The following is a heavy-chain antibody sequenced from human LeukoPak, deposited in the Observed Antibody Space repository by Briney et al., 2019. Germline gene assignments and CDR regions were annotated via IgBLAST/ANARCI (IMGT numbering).Heavy chain of an antibody. CDR3: ARRGGSYSKASWFDP. CDR1: GDSISNYY. Sequence: PSETLSLTCTVSGDSISNYYWSWIRQPAGKGLEWIGRIYTSGSTDYNPSLKSRVTISVDTSKNQFSLKLSSVTAADTAVYYCARRGGSYSKASWFDPWGQGTLVTVSS. V-gene: IGHV4-4*07. D-gene: IGHD1-26*01. CDR2: IYTSGST. J-gene: IGHJ5*02.